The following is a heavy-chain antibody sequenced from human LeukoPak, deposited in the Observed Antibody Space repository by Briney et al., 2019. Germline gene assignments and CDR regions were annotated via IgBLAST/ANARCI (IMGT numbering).Heavy chain of an antibody. CDR1: GFTFSSYG. D-gene: IGHD4-23*01. CDR2: ISYDGSNK. Sequence: SLRLXCAASGFTFSSYGMHWVRQAPGKGLEWVAVISYDGSNKYYADSVKGRFTISRDNSKNTLYLQMNSLRAEDTAVYYCAKRRHGGKNNWFDPWGQGTLVTVSS. J-gene: IGHJ5*02. V-gene: IGHV3-30*18. CDR3: AKRRHGGKNNWFDP.